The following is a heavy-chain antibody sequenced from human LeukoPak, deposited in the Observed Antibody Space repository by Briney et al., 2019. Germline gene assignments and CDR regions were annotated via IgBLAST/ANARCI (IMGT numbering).Heavy chain of an antibody. CDR2: ISYDGSNK. CDR3: ARDPCGGSCAPDGNDYYYYGMDV. Sequence: GGSLRLSCAASGFTFSSYAMHWVRQAPGKGLEWVAVISYDGSNKYYADSVKGRFTISRDNSKNTLYLQMNSLGAEDTAVYYCARDPCGGSCAPDGNDYYYYGMDVWGQGTTVTVSS. CDR1: GFTFSSYA. J-gene: IGHJ6*02. D-gene: IGHD2-15*01. V-gene: IGHV3-30-3*01.